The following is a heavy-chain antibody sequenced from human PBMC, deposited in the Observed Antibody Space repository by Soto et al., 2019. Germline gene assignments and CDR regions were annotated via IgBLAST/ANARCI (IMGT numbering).Heavy chain of an antibody. D-gene: IGHD6-13*01. CDR2: ITGSGGST. CDR3: AKDRSSNWYDWFGP. J-gene: IGHJ5*02. V-gene: IGHV3-23*01. CDR1: GFTFSSYA. Sequence: EVQLLESGGGLVQPGGSLRLSCAASGFTFSSYAMSWVRQAPGKGLEWVSDITGSGGSTNHADSVKGRFTISRDNSKNTLYLQMNSLRAEDTAVYFCAKDRSSNWYDWFGPWGQGTLVTVSS.